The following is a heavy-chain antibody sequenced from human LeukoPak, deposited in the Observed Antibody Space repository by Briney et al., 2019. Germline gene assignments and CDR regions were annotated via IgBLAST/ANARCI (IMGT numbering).Heavy chain of an antibody. CDR3: ARGYYYDSRDAFDI. Sequence: ASVMVSCKASGYTFTSYDINWVRQATGQGLEWMGWMNPNSGNTGYAQKFQGRVTMTRNTSISTAYMELSSLRSEDTAVYYCARGYYYDSRDAFDIWGQGTMVTVSS. D-gene: IGHD3-22*01. J-gene: IGHJ3*02. V-gene: IGHV1-8*01. CDR2: MNPNSGNT. CDR1: GYTFTSYD.